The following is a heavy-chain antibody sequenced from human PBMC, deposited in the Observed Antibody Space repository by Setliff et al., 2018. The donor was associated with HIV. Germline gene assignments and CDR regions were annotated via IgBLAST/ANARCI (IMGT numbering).Heavy chain of an antibody. CDR2: IYTSGGT. V-gene: IGHV4-4*09. D-gene: IGHD3-3*01. CDR1: GGSINRYY. CDR3: ARHSDFWSEDGFDI. Sequence: PSETLSLTCTVSGGSINRYYWSWIRQPPGKGLEWIGYIYTSGGTKYNPSLKSRLTISVDPSKNQFSLRLSPVTAADTAVYYCARHSDFWSEDGFDIWGQGTMVTVS. J-gene: IGHJ3*02.